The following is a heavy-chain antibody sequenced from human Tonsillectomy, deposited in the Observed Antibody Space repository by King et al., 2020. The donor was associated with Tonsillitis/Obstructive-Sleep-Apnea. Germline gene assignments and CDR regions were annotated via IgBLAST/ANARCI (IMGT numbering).Heavy chain of an antibody. J-gene: IGHJ6*03. CDR2: ISAYNGNT. CDR3: ARDHDYGDYGTYYYYMDV. D-gene: IGHD4-17*01. Sequence: QLVQSGAEVKKPGASVKVSCKASGYTFTNYGITWVRQAPGQGLEWMGWISAYNGNTNYAQKLQGRVTMTTDTSTSTAYMEVRSLRSDDTAVYYCARDHDYGDYGTYYYYMDVWGKGTTVTVSS. V-gene: IGHV1-18*01. CDR1: GYTFTNYG.